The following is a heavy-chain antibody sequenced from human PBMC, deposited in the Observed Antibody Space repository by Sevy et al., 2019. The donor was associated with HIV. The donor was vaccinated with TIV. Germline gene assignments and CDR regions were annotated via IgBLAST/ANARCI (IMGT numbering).Heavy chain of an antibody. CDR3: ARDSGYTINYSPGAT. CDR1: GFTFSTYP. J-gene: IGHJ5*02. D-gene: IGHD5-12*01. Sequence: GESLKISCAGSGFTFSTYPMHWVRQSPGKGLEWVTVISYDGSSKYYADSVKGRFTISRDNSKNTVFLQMDSLRVDDTAVYYCARDSGYTINYSPGATWGLGALVTVSS. V-gene: IGHV3-30-3*01. CDR2: ISYDGSSK.